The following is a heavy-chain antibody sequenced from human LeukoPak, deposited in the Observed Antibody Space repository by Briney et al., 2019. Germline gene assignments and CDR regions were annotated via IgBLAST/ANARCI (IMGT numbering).Heavy chain of an antibody. V-gene: IGHV4-61*02. CDR1: GGSLSSASYY. Sequence: SQTLSLTCTVSGGSLSSASYYWSWVRQPAGKGLEWIGLIYMSGSTYYHPSLKTRVTISVDTSKNQFSLQLSSLTAADTAVYYCAGGYSSGWTAGLDFWGQGTLVTVSS. CDR2: IYMSGST. D-gene: IGHD3-22*01. CDR3: AGGYSSGWTAGLDF. J-gene: IGHJ4*02.